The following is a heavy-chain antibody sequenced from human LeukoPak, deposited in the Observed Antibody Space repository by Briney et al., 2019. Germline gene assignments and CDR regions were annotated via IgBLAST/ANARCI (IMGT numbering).Heavy chain of an antibody. V-gene: IGHV4-39*07. CDR2: IYYSGST. CDR3: ARQIYSSQPFDC. J-gene: IGHJ4*02. CDR1: GGSISSTGSF. Sequence: SETLSLTCTVSGGSISSTGSFWGWIRQPPGKGLEWIGSIYYSGSTYYNPSLKSRVTISVDTSKNQFSLKLSSVTAADTAMYYCARQIYSSQPFDCWGQGTLVTVSS. D-gene: IGHD6-13*01.